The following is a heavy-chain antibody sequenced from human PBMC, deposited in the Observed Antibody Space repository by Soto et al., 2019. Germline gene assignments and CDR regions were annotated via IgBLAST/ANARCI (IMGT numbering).Heavy chain of an antibody. CDR1: GGTFSSYA. V-gene: IGHV1-69*13. CDR3: GRVIYIVVVDHYYYCMAV. Sequence: SVKVSCKASGGTFSSYAISWVRQAPGQGLEWMGGIIPIFGTANYAQKFQGRVTITADESTSTAYMERSSLRSEDTAGYYWGRVIYIVVVDHYYYCMAVWRQGPTVTVSS. CDR2: IIPIFGTA. J-gene: IGHJ6*02. D-gene: IGHD2-2*01.